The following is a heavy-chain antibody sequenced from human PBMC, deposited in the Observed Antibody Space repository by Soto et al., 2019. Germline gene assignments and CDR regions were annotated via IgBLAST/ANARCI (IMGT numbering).Heavy chain of an antibody. Sequence: EVLLVESGGGMVQPGGYLKLSCLASDFTFSTYTMNWVRQAPGKGLEWVSSISGGGGYINYADSLRGRFTISRDNAKNSLYLQMNSLRAEDTAVYYCVRVFDCSSSSCFEAKCFDYWGQGTLVTVSS. J-gene: IGHJ4*02. D-gene: IGHD2-2*01. V-gene: IGHV3-21*01. CDR1: DFTFSTYT. CDR2: ISGGGGYI. CDR3: VRVFDCSSSSCFEAKCFDY.